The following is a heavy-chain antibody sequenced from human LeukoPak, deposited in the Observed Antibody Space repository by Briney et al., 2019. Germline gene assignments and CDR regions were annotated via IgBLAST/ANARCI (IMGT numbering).Heavy chain of an antibody. CDR3: ARAVAVAGRYYFDY. CDR2: IYHSGST. CDR1: GYSISSGYY. J-gene: IGHJ4*02. D-gene: IGHD6-19*01. V-gene: IGHV4-38-2*02. Sequence: PSETLSLTCTVSGYSISSGYYWGWIRQPPGKGLEWIGSIYHSGSTYYNPSLKSRVTISVDTSKNQFSLKLSSVTAADTAVYYCARAVAVAGRYYFDYWGQGTLVTVSS.